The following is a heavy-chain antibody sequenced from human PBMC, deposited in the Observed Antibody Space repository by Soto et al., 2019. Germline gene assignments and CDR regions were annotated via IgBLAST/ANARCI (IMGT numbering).Heavy chain of an antibody. V-gene: IGHV3-74*01. CDR3: VRGDGDYQDGNGYVGRH. CDR1: GFTFSTYW. CDR2: IKSDGSGT. Sequence: EVQLVESGGGLVQLGGSLRLSCEASGFTFSTYWMHWVRQAPGKGLVWVSRIKSDGSGTYYADSVEGRFTISRDNAQNNLQLKMKSPRAEDTAVYYCVRGDGDYQDGNGYVGRHWGQGTMVTVSS. J-gene: IGHJ4*02. D-gene: IGHD5-18*01.